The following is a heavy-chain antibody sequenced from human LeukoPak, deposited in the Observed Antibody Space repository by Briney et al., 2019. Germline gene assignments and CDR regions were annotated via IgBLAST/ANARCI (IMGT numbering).Heavy chain of an antibody. CDR1: GFTFDDYA. J-gene: IGHJ4*02. CDR2: ISWNSGSI. V-gene: IGHV3-9*01. CDR3: AREAPVVTATPYYFDY. D-gene: IGHD2-21*02. Sequence: GGSLRLSCAASGFTFDDYAMHWVRQAPGKGLEWVSGISWNSGSIGYADSVKGRFTISRDNAKNSLYLQMNSLRAEDTAVYYCAREAPVVTATPYYFDYWGQGTLVTVSS.